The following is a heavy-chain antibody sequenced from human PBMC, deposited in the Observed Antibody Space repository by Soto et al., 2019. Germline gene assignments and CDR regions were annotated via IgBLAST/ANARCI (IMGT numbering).Heavy chain of an antibody. CDR2: IIPFFGTT. D-gene: IGHD1-1*01. V-gene: IGHV1-69*01. CDR1: GGTFSNYG. CDR3: ARAAQTRNDWNDLWNWFDP. J-gene: IGHJ5*02. Sequence: QVQLVQSGAEVKKPGSSVKVSCKASGGTFSNYGVSWVRQAPGHGLEWMGGIIPFFGTTNYAQKLEGILTITANEATGTAYMELNRLMPADTSVYFCARAAQTRNDWNDLWNWFDPWGQGTLVTVSS.